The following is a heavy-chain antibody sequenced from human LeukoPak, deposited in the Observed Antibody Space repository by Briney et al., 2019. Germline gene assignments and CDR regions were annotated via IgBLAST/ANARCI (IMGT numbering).Heavy chain of an antibody. CDR1: GGSISGYY. CDR2: IYYSGST. Sequence: SETLSLTCTVSGGSISGYYWSWLRQPPGKGLEWIGYIYYSGSTNYNPSLKSRITISVDTSKNQFSLKLSSVTAADTAVYYCARDYRGYYDGSAPRKLNYYYYYMDVWGKGTTVTVSS. V-gene: IGHV4-59*12. D-gene: IGHD3-22*01. CDR3: ARDYRGYYDGSAPRKLNYYYYYMDV. J-gene: IGHJ6*03.